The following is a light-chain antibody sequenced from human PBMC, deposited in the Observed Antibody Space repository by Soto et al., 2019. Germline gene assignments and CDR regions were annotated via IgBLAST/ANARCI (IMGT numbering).Light chain of an antibody. CDR2: EVS. CDR1: SSDVGAYNY. V-gene: IGLV2-14*01. Sequence: QSALTQPASVSGSPGQSITISCTGTSSDVGAYNYISWYQQYPGTAPKIMIYEVSSRPSGVSHRFSGSKSGNTASLTISGLQPEDEADYYCCSYAGAFIYVFGSGTKVTVL. J-gene: IGLJ1*01. CDR3: CSYAGAFIYV.